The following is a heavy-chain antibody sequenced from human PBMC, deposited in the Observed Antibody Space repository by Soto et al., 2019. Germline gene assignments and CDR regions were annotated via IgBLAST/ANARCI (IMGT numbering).Heavy chain of an antibody. V-gene: IGHV4-31*03. CDR1: GGSISSGDYY. D-gene: IGHD1-26*01. Sequence: QVQLQESGPGLVRPSQTLSLTCTVSGGSISSGDYYWTWIRQHTGKGLEWIGYIYYSGGTLYNPSLQSRLTISLDTSNNQFSLNLSSVTAADTAVYYCARLRSVGAPTADYWGQGTLVTVSS. J-gene: IGHJ4*02. CDR2: IYYSGGT. CDR3: ARLRSVGAPTADY.